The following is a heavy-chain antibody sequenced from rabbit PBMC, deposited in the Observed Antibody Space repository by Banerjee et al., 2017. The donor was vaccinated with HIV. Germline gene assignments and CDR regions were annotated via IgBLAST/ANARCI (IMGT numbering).Heavy chain of an antibody. Sequence: QSLEESGGGLVKPEGSLTLTCKGSGIDFSNHYYICWVRQAPGKGLEWIVCIPTESGGAWYATWVNGRFTISRSTSLNTVDLKMTSLTAADTATYFCARASYSGVLGYGYSLWGPGTLVTVS. J-gene: IGHJ4*01. CDR3: ARASYSGVLGYGYSL. CDR1: GIDFSNHYY. CDR2: IPTESGGA. D-gene: IGHD6-1*01. V-gene: IGHV1S43*01.